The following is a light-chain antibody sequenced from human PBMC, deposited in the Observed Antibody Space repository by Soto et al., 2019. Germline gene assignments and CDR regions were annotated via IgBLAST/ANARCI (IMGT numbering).Light chain of an antibody. CDR2: DAS. CDR1: QNVEGY. J-gene: IGKJ5*01. V-gene: IGKV3-11*01. Sequence: EIELTQSPATLSLSPGERATLSCRASQNVEGYLAWYQQKPGQAPRLLIYDASNRATGLPARFSGSGSGTDFTLTISSREPEDFAVYYCQQRKTWPPITFGQGTRLEIK. CDR3: QQRKTWPPIT.